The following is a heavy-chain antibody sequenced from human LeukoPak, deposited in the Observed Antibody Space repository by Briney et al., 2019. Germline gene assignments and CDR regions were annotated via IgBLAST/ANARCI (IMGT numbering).Heavy chain of an antibody. Sequence: GGSLRLSCAASGSTFSSYWMSWVRQAPGKGLEWVANIKQDGSEKYYVDSVKGRFTISRDNAKNSLYLQMNSLRAEDTVVYYCARDLYCGGDCPWGQGTLVTVSS. J-gene: IGHJ5*02. CDR1: GSTFSSYW. V-gene: IGHV3-7*01. CDR3: ARDLYCGGDCP. D-gene: IGHD2-21*02. CDR2: IKQDGSEK.